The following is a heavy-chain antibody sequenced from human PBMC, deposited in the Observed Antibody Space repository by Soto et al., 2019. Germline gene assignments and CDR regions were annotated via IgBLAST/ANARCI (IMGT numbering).Heavy chain of an antibody. V-gene: IGHV1-3*01. D-gene: IGHD6-19*01. Sequence: ASVKVSCTASGYTFTSYAMHWVRQAPGQRLEWMGWINAGNGNTKYSQKFQGRVTITRDTSASTAYMELSSLRSEDTAVYYCAKETFAEQWLVGPNGLVDYWGQGTLVPVS. CDR1: GYTFTSYA. J-gene: IGHJ4*02. CDR2: INAGNGNT. CDR3: AKETFAEQWLVGPNGLVDY.